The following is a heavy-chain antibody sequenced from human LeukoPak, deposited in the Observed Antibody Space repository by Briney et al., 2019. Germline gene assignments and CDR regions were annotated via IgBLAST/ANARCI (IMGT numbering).Heavy chain of an antibody. J-gene: IGHJ4*02. D-gene: IGHD7-27*01. CDR1: GFTFSDYA. Sequence: PGGSLRLSCAASGFTFSDYAMNWVRQAPGKGLEWVSGIRVGGELYYADSVKGRLTISRDNSENTLYLQMSGLRAEDTAVYHCAKGTGDTGYYFDYWGQGTLVTVSS. CDR2: IRVGGEL. CDR3: AKGTGDTGYYFDY. V-gene: IGHV3-23*01.